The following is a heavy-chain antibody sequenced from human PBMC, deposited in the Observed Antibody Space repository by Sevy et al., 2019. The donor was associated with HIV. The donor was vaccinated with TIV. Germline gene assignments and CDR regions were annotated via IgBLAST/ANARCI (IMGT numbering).Heavy chain of an antibody. J-gene: IGHJ5*01. D-gene: IGHD3-9*01. CDR1: GFTFTNFE. CDR3: ARNNYDTWTGYSRGLDS. V-gene: IGHV3-48*03. CDR2: ISSTGTNL. Sequence: GGSLRLSCAASGFTFTNFEMNWVRQPPGKGLEWISFISSTGTNLYYADSVKGRFTISRDNAENSIHLQMNSLRAEDTAVYYCARNNYDTWTGYSRGLDSWGHGTLVTVSS.